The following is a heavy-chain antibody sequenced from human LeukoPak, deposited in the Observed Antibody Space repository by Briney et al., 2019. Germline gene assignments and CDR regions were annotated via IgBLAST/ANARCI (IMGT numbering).Heavy chain of an antibody. J-gene: IGHJ5*02. CDR2: IYYSGDT. V-gene: IGHV4-59*01. CDR1: RGSISGYS. D-gene: IGHD4/OR15-4a*01. Sequence: SETLSLTCTVSRGSISGYSWSWIRQSPGGGLEWIGYIYYSGDTAYNPSLRSRVTMSVDTSKNQFSLQLRSMTTADTAVYYCVRGPYGASISKWFDPWGQGTQVIVSS. CDR3: VRGPYGASISKWFDP.